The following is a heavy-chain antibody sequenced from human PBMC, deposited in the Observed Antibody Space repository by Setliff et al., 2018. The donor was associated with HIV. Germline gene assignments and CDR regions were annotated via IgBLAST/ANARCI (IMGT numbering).Heavy chain of an antibody. J-gene: IGHJ4*02. Sequence: PSETLSLTCAVYGGTFSGYFWTWIRQSPGKGLEWIGEINHSGKTKYNPSLKSRVSLSVDTSKNQFYLKLTSVTAADTAVYYCARGYSSGWVDHWGQGTLVTVSS. D-gene: IGHD6-19*01. V-gene: IGHV4-34*01. CDR3: ARGYSSGWVDH. CDR2: INHSGKT. CDR1: GGTFSGYF.